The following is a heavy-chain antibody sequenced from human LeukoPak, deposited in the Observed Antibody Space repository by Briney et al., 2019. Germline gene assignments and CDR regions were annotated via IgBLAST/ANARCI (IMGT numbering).Heavy chain of an antibody. CDR2: ISSDGSNE. CDR1: GFAFSGYG. D-gene: IGHD5-18*01. Sequence: GGSLRLSCAASGFAFSGYGMHWVRQAPGKGLEWVALISSDGSNEYYADSVKGRFTISRDNSKNTLYLQMNSLRGEDTAVYYCATRGYSYGSFDYWGQGTLVTVSS. CDR3: ATRGYSYGSFDY. J-gene: IGHJ4*02. V-gene: IGHV3-30*03.